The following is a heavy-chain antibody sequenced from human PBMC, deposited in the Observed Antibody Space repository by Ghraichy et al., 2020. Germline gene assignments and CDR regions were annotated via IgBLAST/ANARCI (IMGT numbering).Heavy chain of an antibody. D-gene: IGHD2-21*02. Sequence: GESLNISCAASGFTFSSYGMHWVRQAPGKGLEWVAVMSYDGSYKKYPDSVKGRFTISRDNSKNTLYLQMNSLRAEDTAVYYCATQARSVTATFWGRGTLVTVSS. J-gene: IGHJ4*02. CDR3: ATQARSVTATF. CDR1: GFTFSSYG. V-gene: IGHV3-30*03. CDR2: MSYDGSYK.